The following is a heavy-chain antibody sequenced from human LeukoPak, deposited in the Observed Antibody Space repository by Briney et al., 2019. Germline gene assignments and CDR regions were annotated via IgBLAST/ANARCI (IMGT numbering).Heavy chain of an antibody. J-gene: IGHJ5*02. CDR3: ARDASRAAAGTSWFDH. D-gene: IGHD6-13*01. Sequence: NTSETLSLTCTVSGGSTSSYYWSWIRQPPGKGLEWIGSIYYSGSTYYNPSLKSRVTISVDTSKNQFSLKLSSVTAADTAVYYCARDASRAAAGTSWFDHWGQGTLVTVSS. CDR1: GGSTSSYY. V-gene: IGHV4-59*12. CDR2: IYYSGST.